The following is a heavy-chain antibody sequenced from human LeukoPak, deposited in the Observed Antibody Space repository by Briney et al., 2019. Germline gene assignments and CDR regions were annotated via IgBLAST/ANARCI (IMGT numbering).Heavy chain of an antibody. Sequence: PGGSLRLSCAASAFAFGSYWMSWVRQAPGKGLEWVANIRQDGGETYYVDSVKGRFTISRDNAKNSLYLQMNSLRAEDTAVYYCARDQASGWFAREPYFDFWGQGTLVTVSS. D-gene: IGHD6-19*01. CDR3: ARDQASGWFAREPYFDF. J-gene: IGHJ4*02. CDR2: IRQDGGET. V-gene: IGHV3-7*03. CDR1: AFAFGSYW.